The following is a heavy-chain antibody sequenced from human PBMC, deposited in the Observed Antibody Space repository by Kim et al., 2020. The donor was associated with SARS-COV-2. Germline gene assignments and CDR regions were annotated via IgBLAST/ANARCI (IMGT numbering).Heavy chain of an antibody. Sequence: GGSLRLSCAASGFTFGNAWMNWVRQAPGKGLEWVGRLKTKSDGGTTDYTAPVKGRFTISRDDSKNTVYLQMNSLKTEDTAVYYCTTSLWFGDLSVDYWGPGTLVTVSS. J-gene: IGHJ4*02. CDR3: TTSLWFGDLSVDY. V-gene: IGHV3-15*01. D-gene: IGHD3-10*01. CDR1: GFTFGNAW. CDR2: LKTKSDGGTT.